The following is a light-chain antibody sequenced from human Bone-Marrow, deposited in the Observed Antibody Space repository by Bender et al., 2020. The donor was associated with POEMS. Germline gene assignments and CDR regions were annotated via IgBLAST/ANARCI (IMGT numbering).Light chain of an antibody. CDR1: SSDVGGYDH. CDR2: DVT. Sequence: QSALTQPASVSGPPGHSITISCTGSSSDVGGYDHVAWYQQYPGKVPKLIIYDVTIRPSGVSNRFSGSKSGNTASLTISGLQVEDEAEYFCSSYTSTTSFVFGTGTKLTVL. CDR3: SSYTSTTSFV. V-gene: IGLV2-14*03. J-gene: IGLJ1*01.